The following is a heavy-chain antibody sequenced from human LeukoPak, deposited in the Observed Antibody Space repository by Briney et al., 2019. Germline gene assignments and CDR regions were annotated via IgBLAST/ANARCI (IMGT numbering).Heavy chain of an antibody. J-gene: IGHJ4*02. CDR3: ARPMVRGVIITFELGTVVDY. V-gene: IGHV1-3*01. CDR2: INAGNGNT. D-gene: IGHD3-10*01. CDR1: GYTFSSYA. Sequence: ASVKVSCKASGYTFSSYAMHWVRQAPGQRLEWMGWINAGNGNTKYSQKFQGRVTITRDTSASTAYMELSSLRSEDTAVYYCARPMVRGVIITFELGTVVDYWGQGTLVTVSS.